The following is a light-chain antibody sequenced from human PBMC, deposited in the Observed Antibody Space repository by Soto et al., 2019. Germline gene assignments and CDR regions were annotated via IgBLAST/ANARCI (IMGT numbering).Light chain of an antibody. CDR3: RQDGSAPPYT. J-gene: IGKJ2*01. CDR1: QSVTNNY. CDR2: GSS. V-gene: IGKV3-20*01. Sequence: EVVLTQSPGTLSLSPGESATLSCRASQSVTNNYFAWYQQKPGQAPRLLIFGSSDRATGIPDRFSGSGSGTDFSVTISRLEAEDFAVYYCRQDGSAPPYTFGEGTKLEIK.